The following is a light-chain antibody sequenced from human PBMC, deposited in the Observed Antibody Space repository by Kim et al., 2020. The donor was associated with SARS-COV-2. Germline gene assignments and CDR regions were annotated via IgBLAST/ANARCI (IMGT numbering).Light chain of an antibody. J-gene: IGKJ2*01. Sequence: PSVGDRGTITCRASENIGTWLAWYQQKPGRAPRLLIYLASTLENGVPSRFSGTGSGTEFSLSITSLQPDDFATYYCQHYSRFPYTFGQGTKLEI. V-gene: IGKV1-5*03. CDR1: ENIGTW. CDR2: LAS. CDR3: QHYSRFPYT.